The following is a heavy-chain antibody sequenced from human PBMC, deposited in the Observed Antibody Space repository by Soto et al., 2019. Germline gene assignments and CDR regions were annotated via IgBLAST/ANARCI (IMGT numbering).Heavy chain of an antibody. D-gene: IGHD3-10*01. CDR2: LSGIGDNT. CDR1: GFTFSSYA. J-gene: IGHJ4*02. Sequence: PGGSLRLSCAASGFTFSSYAMSWVRQAPGKGLEWVSGLSGIGDNTYYADSVKGRFTISRDSSKNTLYLQMNSLRAGDTAVYFCARLLHYYGSGTYYNLPGEFDSWGLGTLVTVSS. CDR3: ARLLHYYGSGTYYNLPGEFDS. V-gene: IGHV3-23*01.